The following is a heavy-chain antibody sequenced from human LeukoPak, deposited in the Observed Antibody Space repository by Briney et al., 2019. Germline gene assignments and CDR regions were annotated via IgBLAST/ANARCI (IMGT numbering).Heavy chain of an antibody. CDR3: ARAGTTVTYFDY. V-gene: IGHV3-53*01. J-gene: IGHJ4*02. Sequence: SGGSLRLSCAASGSTVSSNYMSWVRQAPGKGLEWVSIIYSGGSTYYADSVKGRFTISRDNSKNTLYLQMNSLRAEDTAVYYCARAGTTVTYFDYWGQGTLVTVSS. D-gene: IGHD4-17*01. CDR1: GSTVSSNY. CDR2: IYSGGST.